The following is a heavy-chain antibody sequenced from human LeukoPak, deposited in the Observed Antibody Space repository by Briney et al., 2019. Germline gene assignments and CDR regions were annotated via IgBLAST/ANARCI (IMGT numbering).Heavy chain of an antibody. J-gene: IGHJ6*02. D-gene: IGHD5-18*01. Sequence: XWMXWVRQAPGKGLEWVANIKQDGSEKYYVDSVKGRFTISRDNAKNSLYLQMNSLRAEDTAVYYCARDSDTAMATGYYYYGMDVWGQGTTVTVSS. CDR1: XW. CDR3: ARDSDTAMATGYYYYGMDV. V-gene: IGHV3-7*01. CDR2: IKQDGSEK.